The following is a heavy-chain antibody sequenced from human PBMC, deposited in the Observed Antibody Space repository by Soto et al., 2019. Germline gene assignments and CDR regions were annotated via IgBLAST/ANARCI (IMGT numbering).Heavy chain of an antibody. Sequence: QVQLVQSGAEVKKPGASVKVSCKASGYTFTGYYMHWVRQAPGRGLEWMGWINPNSGGTNYAQKFQGWVTMTRDTSISTAYMELSRLRSDDTAVYYCARARRSGPRGSWFDPWGQGTLVTVSS. CDR3: ARARRSGPRGSWFDP. CDR2: INPNSGGT. CDR1: GYTFTGYY. V-gene: IGHV1-2*04. J-gene: IGHJ5*02. D-gene: IGHD6-19*01.